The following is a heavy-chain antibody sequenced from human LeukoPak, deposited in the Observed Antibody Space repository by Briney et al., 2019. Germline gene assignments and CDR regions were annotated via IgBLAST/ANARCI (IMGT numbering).Heavy chain of an antibody. CDR2: IRYDGSNK. D-gene: IGHD5-12*01. J-gene: IGHJ4*02. V-gene: IGHV3-30*02. Sequence: GGSLRLSCAASGFTFSSYGMHWVRQAPGKGLEWVAFIRYDGSNKYYADSVKGRFTIPRDNSKNTLYLQMNSLRAEDTAVYYCARVMGYSGYVEFDYWGQGTLVTVSS. CDR3: ARVMGYSGYVEFDY. CDR1: GFTFSSYG.